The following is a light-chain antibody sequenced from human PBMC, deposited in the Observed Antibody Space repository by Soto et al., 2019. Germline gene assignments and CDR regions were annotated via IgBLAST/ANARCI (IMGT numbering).Light chain of an antibody. CDR1: QTVSRMY. V-gene: IGKV3-20*01. CDR3: QQYGSSGT. CDR2: GAS. J-gene: IGKJ1*01. Sequence: EIVLTQSPVTLSLCPGERATLSCRASQTVSRMYLSWFQQKPGQAPRLLIYGASSRATGIPDRFSGSGSGTDFTLTIRRLEPKDFAVYYCQQYGSSGTFGQGTKVDIK.